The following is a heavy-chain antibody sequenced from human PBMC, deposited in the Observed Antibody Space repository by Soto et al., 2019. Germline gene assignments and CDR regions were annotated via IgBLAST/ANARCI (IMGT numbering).Heavy chain of an antibody. CDR2: IYHSGTF. J-gene: IGHJ6*02. CDR3: VSSVPAPTWAYNGMDV. Sequence: PSETLSLTCAVSGGSVESSSCWSWVRQAPGKGLEWIGEIYHSGTFNYNPSLASRVSVSVDKSTNQFSLNLNSVTAADTAVYYCVSSVPAPTWAYNGMDVWGQGTTVTVSS. CDR1: GGSVESSSC. V-gene: IGHV4-4*02. D-gene: IGHD2-15*01.